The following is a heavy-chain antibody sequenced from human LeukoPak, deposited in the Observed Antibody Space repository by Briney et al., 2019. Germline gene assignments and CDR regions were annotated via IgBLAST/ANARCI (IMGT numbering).Heavy chain of an antibody. Sequence: PSETLSLTCTVSGGSISSSSYYWGWIRQPPGKGLEWIGSIYYSGSTYYNPSLKSRVTISVDTSKNQFSLKLSSVTAADTAVYYCARAPSGQLVGPPYFDYWGQGTLVTVSS. CDR1: GGSISSSSYY. CDR3: ARAPSGQLVGPPYFDY. J-gene: IGHJ4*02. CDR2: IYYSGST. V-gene: IGHV4-39*07. D-gene: IGHD6-13*01.